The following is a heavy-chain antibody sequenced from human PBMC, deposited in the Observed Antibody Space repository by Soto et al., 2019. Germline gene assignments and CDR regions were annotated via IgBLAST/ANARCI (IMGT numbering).Heavy chain of an antibody. Sequence: GASVKVSCKASGYTFTGYYMHWVRQAPGQGLEWMGWINPNSGGTNYAQKFQGRVTMTRDTSISTAYMELSRLRSDDTAVYYCARMVVVVPGIHEYDYWGQGTLVTVSS. D-gene: IGHD2-2*01. V-gene: IGHV1-2*02. CDR3: ARMVVVVPGIHEYDY. J-gene: IGHJ4*02. CDR1: GYTFTGYY. CDR2: INPNSGGT.